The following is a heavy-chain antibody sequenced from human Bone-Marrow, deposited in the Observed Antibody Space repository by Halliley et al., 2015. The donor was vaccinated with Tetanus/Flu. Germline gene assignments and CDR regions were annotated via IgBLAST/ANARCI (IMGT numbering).Heavy chain of an antibody. V-gene: IGHV4-31*03. CDR2: ISYSGSA. Sequence: TLSLTCTVSGGSISSGNFYWSWIRQHPGKGLEWIGYISYSGSAYSKPSLESRVTISLDTSKNQFSLKMNSVTAADTAVYYCARGPTVPAWGNWFDPWGQGTLVIVSS. CDR3: ARGPTVPAWGNWFDP. J-gene: IGHJ5*02. CDR1: GGSISSGNFY. D-gene: IGHD4-17*01.